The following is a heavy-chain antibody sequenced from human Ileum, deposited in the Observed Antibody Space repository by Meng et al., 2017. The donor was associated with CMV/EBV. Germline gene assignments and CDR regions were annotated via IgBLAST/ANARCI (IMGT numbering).Heavy chain of an antibody. Sequence: GESLKISCAASGFTFSSYEMNWVRQAPGKGLEWVSYISSSGSSIYSADSVKGRFTISRDNAKNSLYLQMNSLRAEDTAVYYCARDSITAEGYYYDSSGFWGQGTLVTVSS. CDR2: ISSSGSSI. J-gene: IGHJ4*02. CDR1: GFTFSSYE. V-gene: IGHV3-48*03. D-gene: IGHD3-22*01. CDR3: ARDSITAEGYYYDSSGF.